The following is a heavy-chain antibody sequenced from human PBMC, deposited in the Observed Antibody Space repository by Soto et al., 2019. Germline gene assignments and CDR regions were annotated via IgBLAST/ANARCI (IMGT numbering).Heavy chain of an antibody. CDR2: VYYIGGA. CDR1: GGSISGYY. CDR3: TRDGDGRMTTNPYYYYGMDV. D-gene: IGHD2-21*02. V-gene: IGHV4-59*01. J-gene: IGHJ6*02. Sequence: PSETLSLTCTVPGGSISGYYWSWIRQPPVKGLEWIGNVYYIGGAKYNPSVKGRVSISVDTSKNQFSLNLSSVTAADTAVYYCTRDGDGRMTTNPYYYYGMDVWGPGITVTVSS.